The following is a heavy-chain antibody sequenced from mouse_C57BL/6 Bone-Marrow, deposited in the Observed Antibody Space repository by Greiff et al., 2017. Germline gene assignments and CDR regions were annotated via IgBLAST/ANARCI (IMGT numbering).Heavy chain of an antibody. CDR2: IYWDDDK. CDR1: GFSLSTSGMG. V-gene: IGHV8-12*01. J-gene: IGHJ3*01. D-gene: IGHD4-1*01. CDR3: ARRVPGTGGYAD. Sequence: QVTLKVSGPGLLQPSQSLSLTCSFSGFSLSTSGMGVSWVRQPSGKGLEWLAHIYWDDDKRYNPSLKRRLTISKDTARSQVFLKITSVDTADTATDYCARRVPGTGGYADWGQGTLVTVSA.